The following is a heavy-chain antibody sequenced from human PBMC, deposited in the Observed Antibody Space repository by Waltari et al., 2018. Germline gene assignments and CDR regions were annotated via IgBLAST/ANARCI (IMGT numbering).Heavy chain of an antibody. CDR1: GGSVSSGSYY. CDR3: ARVNVRTSLYYYYGMDV. J-gene: IGHJ6*02. CDR2: IYYSGST. Sequence: QVQLQESGPGLVKPSETLSLTCTVSGGSVSSGSYYRSWIRQPPGKGLEWIWYIYYSGSTNYHPSLKSRVTISVDTSKNQFSLKLSSVTAADTAVYYCARVNVRTSLYYYYGMDVWGQGTTVTVSS. V-gene: IGHV4-61*01. D-gene: IGHD2-2*01.